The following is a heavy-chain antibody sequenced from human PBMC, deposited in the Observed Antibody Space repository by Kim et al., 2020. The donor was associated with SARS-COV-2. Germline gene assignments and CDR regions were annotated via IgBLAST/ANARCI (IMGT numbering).Heavy chain of an antibody. CDR2: INHSGST. J-gene: IGHJ6*02. V-gene: IGHV4-34*01. Sequence: ETLSLTCAVYGGSFSGYYWSWIRQPPGKGLEWIGEINHSGSTNYNPSLKSRVTISVDTSKNQFSLKLSSVTAADTAVYYCARGRADIVVVVVLVAYYYYAMDVWGQGTTVIVSS. CDR3: ARGRADIVVVVVLVAYYYYAMDV. D-gene: IGHD2-15*01. CDR1: GGSFSGYY.